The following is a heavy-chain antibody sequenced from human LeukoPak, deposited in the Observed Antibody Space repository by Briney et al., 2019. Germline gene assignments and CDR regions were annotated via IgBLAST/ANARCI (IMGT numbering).Heavy chain of an antibody. V-gene: IGHV3-21*01. CDR2: MSSSSSYI. J-gene: IGHJ4*02. D-gene: IGHD1-1*01. CDR1: GFIFSSYS. Sequence: NPGGSLRLSCAASGFIFSSYSMNWVRQAPGKGLEWVSSMSSSSSYIYYADSLKGRFTISRDNAKNSLYLQMNSLRAEDTAVYFCASGTSRAGGPGGHSFDYWGQGTLVTVSS. CDR3: ASGTSRAGGPGGHSFDY.